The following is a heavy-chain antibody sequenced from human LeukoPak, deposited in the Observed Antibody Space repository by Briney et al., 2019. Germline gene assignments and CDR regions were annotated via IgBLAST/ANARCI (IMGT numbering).Heavy chain of an antibody. V-gene: IGHV3-23*01. Sequence: GGSLRLSCATSGFTFSDYYMTWIRQAPGKGLEWVSAISGSGGSTYYADSVKGRFAISRDNSKNTLYLQMNSLRAEDTAVYYCANGAVAGIDYWGQGTLVTVSS. J-gene: IGHJ4*02. CDR1: GFTFSDYY. CDR2: ISGSGGST. CDR3: ANGAVAGIDY. D-gene: IGHD6-19*01.